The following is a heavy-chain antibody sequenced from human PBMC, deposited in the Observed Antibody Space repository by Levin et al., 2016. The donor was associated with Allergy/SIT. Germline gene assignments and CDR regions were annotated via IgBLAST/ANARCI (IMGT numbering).Heavy chain of an antibody. D-gene: IGHD1-14*01. CDR2: VSHSGKT. Sequence: SETLSLTCVVSNGSLSNYNWSWIRLFPGKGLEWIGQVSHSGKTSYNPSLKRRATVSVDTSKNQFSLELSSVTAADTAVYYCARVFGISVLSVLSLDRTFDFWGQGTLVTVSP. V-gene: IGHV4-34*01. CDR1: NGSLSNYN. CDR3: ARVFGISVLSVLSLDRTFDF. J-gene: IGHJ4*02.